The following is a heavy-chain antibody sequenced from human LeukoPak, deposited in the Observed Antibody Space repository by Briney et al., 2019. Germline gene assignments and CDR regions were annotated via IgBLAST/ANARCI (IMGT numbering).Heavy chain of an antibody. CDR3: TADEWA. D-gene: IGHD1-26*01. J-gene: IGHJ5*02. CDR1: GFTFSNSW. Sequence: NPGGSLRLSCAASGFTFSNSWMSWVRQAPGKGLEWVGRIETKTDGGTTDYAAPVKGRFTISRDDPKNTLYLQMNSLETEDTAVYYCTADEWAWGQGTLVTVSS. V-gene: IGHV3-15*04. CDR2: IETKTDGGTT.